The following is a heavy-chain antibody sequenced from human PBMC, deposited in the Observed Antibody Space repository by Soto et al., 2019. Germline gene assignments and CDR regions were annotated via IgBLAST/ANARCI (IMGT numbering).Heavy chain of an antibody. CDR2: IIPIFGTA. D-gene: IGHD6-19*01. Sequence: GASVKVSCKASGGTFSSYAISWVRQAPGQGLEWMGGIIPIFGTANYAQKFQGRVTITADESTSTAYMELSSLRSEDTAVYYCARESSRSIPVAGTVVGYYYYGMAVWGQGTTVTVSS. J-gene: IGHJ6*02. V-gene: IGHV1-69*13. CDR1: GGTFSSYA. CDR3: ARESSRSIPVAGTVVGYYYYGMAV.